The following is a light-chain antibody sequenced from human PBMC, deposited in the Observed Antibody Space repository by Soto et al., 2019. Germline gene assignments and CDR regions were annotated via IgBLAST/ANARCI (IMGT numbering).Light chain of an antibody. CDR1: RSVSSK. J-gene: IGKJ1*01. V-gene: IGKV3-15*01. CDR3: QQHNTWPWT. CDR2: AAS. Sequence: EMVMTQSPATLSVSPGERATLSCRASRSVSSKLAWYQQKPGQAPRRLIYAASTRATGIPARFSGSGSGTEFTLTISSLQSEDFAVYFCQQHNTWPWTFGQGTKVEIK.